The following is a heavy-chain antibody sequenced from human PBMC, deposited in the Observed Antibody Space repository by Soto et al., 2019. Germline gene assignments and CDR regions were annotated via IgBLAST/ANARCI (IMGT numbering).Heavy chain of an antibody. V-gene: IGHV4-30-4*01. D-gene: IGHD3-10*01. CDR2: IYYSGST. Sequence: SETLSLTCTVSGGSISSGDYYWSWIRQPPGKGLEWIGYIYYSGSTYYNPSLKSRVTISVDTSKNQFSLKLSSVTAADTAVYYCARAVSRGSLYYYGSGSYYWDYWGQGTLVTVSS. CDR3: ARAVSRGSLYYYGSGSYYWDY. J-gene: IGHJ4*02. CDR1: GGSISSGDYY.